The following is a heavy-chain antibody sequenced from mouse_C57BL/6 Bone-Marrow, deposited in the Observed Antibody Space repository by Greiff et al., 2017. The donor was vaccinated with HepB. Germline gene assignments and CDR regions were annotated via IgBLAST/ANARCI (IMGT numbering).Heavy chain of an antibody. J-gene: IGHJ2*01. CDR2: IDPSDSYT. CDR1: GYTFTSYW. V-gene: IGHV1-69*01. D-gene: IGHD2-3*01. CDR3: ARVGYYFRFDY. Sequence: QVHVKQPGAELVMPGASVKLSCKASGYTFTSYWMHWVKQRPGQGLEWIGEIDPSDSYTNYTQKFKGKSTLTVDKSSSTAYMQLSSLTSEDSAVYYCARVGYYFRFDYWGQGTTLTVSS.